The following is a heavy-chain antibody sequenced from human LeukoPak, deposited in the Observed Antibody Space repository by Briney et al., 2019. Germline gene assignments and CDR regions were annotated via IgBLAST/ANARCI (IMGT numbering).Heavy chain of an antibody. CDR2: ISAYNGNT. J-gene: IGHJ4*02. V-gene: IGHV1-18*03. CDR3: ARDMGSVVVPAANDY. CDR1: GYTFTSYG. D-gene: IGHD2-2*01. Sequence: ASVKVSCTASGYTFTSYGISWVRQAPGQGLEWMGWISAYNGNTNYAQKLQGRVTMTTDTSTSTAYMELRSLRSDDMAVYYCARDMGSVVVPAANDYWGQGTLVTVSS.